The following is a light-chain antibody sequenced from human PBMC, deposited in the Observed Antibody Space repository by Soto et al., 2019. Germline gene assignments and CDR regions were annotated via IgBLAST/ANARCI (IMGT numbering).Light chain of an antibody. CDR2: KAS. CDR3: QQYNSYPS. V-gene: IGKV1-5*03. J-gene: IGKJ4*01. CDR1: QSISSW. Sequence: DIQMTQSPSTLSASVGDRVTITCRASQSISSWLAWYQQKPGKAPKLLIYKASSLESGVPSRFSGSGSGTEFTLTISSLQPEDFATYYCQQYNSYPSFGGGTTLEIK.